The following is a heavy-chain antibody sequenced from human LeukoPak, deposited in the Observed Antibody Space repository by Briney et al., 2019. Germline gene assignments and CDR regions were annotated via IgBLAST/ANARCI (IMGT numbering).Heavy chain of an antibody. Sequence: PSETLSLTCTVSGGSISSYYWSWIRQPPGKRLEWIGYIYYSGSTNYNPSLKSRVTISVDTSKNQFSLKLSSVTAADTAVYYCARGGVAGTTFDYWGQGTLVTVSS. CDR2: IYYSGST. CDR3: ARGGVAGTTFDY. CDR1: GGSISSYY. V-gene: IGHV4-59*01. J-gene: IGHJ4*02. D-gene: IGHD6-19*01.